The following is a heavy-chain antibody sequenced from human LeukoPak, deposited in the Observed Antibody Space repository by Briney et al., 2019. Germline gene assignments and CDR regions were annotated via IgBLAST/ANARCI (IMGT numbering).Heavy chain of an antibody. D-gene: IGHD6-6*01. J-gene: IGHJ4*02. CDR1: GFTFSTYS. Sequence: AGGSLRLSCAASGFTFSTYSMTWVRQAPGKGVEWVSSINSSSSYIYYADSVKGRFTISRDNAKNSLYLQMNSLSAEDTAVYYCARATGKYSSSSMLASLDYFDYWGQGTLVTVSS. CDR2: INSSSSYI. V-gene: IGHV3-21*01. CDR3: ARATGKYSSSSMLASLDYFDY.